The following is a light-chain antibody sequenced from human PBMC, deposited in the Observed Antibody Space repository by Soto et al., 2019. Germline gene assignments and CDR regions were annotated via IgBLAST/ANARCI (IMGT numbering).Light chain of an antibody. CDR2: GNT. J-gene: IGLJ1*01. CDR3: QSYDTSMRAYV. Sequence: QSALAQPPSVSGAPGQRVTIFCTGSTSNIGADYHVHWYRQLPGTAPRLLIYGNTNRPSGVPGRFSGSKSGTSASLAITGLQAEDEGNYYCQSYDTSMRAYVFGNGTKVTVL. CDR1: TSNIGADYH. V-gene: IGLV1-40*01.